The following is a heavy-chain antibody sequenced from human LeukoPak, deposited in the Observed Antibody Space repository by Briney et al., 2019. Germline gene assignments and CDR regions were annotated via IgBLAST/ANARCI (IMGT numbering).Heavy chain of an antibody. CDR1: GFTFSSYA. CDR3: ARSRSYVLRFLEWLLSPLDY. J-gene: IGHJ4*02. V-gene: IGHV3-30-3*01. D-gene: IGHD3-3*01. CDR2: ISYDGSNK. Sequence: GRSLRLPCAASGFTFSSYAMHWVRQAPGKGLEWVAVISYDGSNKYYADSVKGRFTISRDNSKNTLYLQMNSLRAEDTAVYYCARSRSYVLRFLEWLLSPLDYWGQGTLVTVSS.